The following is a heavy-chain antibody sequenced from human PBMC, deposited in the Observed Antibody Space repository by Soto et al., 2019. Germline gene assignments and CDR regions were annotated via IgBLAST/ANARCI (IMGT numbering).Heavy chain of an antibody. CDR3: SHGYYQYFNS. Sequence: GGSLGLSCAVSGVTLTDVWMNWVRQAPGKGPEWVGRIKSNTAGGTTDFAAPVKGRFTISRDDSQNTLYLQMDSLKTEDTAVYYCSHGYYQYFNSWGPGTLVTVSS. D-gene: IGHD5-18*01. CDR2: IKSNTAGGTT. V-gene: IGHV3-15*07. J-gene: IGHJ4*02. CDR1: GVTLTDVW.